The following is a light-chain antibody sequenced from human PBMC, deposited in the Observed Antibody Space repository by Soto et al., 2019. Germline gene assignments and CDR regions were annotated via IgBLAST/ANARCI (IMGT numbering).Light chain of an antibody. V-gene: IGKV1-5*03. CDR2: KAS. Sequence: DTQMTQSPSTLSASVGDRVTITCRASQNINSWFAWYQHKHGKAPKLLIYKASSLESGVPSRFSGSGSGTEFTLTISTLQHEDFASYYCLQYNSHSWTFGQETKVEMK. J-gene: IGKJ1*01. CDR1: QNINSW. CDR3: LQYNSHSWT.